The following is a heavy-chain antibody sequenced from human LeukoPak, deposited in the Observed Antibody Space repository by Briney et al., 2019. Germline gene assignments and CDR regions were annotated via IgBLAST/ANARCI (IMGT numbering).Heavy chain of an antibody. D-gene: IGHD3-22*01. Sequence: GGSLRLSCAASGFTFITYGMHWVRQAPGKGLEWVALIWYDGSYKYYADSVKGRFTISRDNSKNTLYLQMNSLRAEDTAVYYCAREYYDSSDYPRQHYFDYWGQGALVTVSS. J-gene: IGHJ4*02. CDR3: AREYYDSSDYPRQHYFDY. V-gene: IGHV3-33*01. CDR2: IWYDGSYK. CDR1: GFTFITYG.